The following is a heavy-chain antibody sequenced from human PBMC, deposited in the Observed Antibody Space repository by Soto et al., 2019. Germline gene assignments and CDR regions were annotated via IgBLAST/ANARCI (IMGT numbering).Heavy chain of an antibody. CDR2: ISPYNGNT. D-gene: IGHD3-16*01. CDR1: GYTFTTYG. CDR3: ARGAPTWTYGMDV. Sequence: QVQLVQSGAEVKKPGASVKVSCEASGYTFTTYGISWVRQAPGQGLEWMGWISPYNGNTNNAQKFQGRVTLTTDTSTTTAYMDVRSLRSDDTAVYYCARGAPTWTYGMDVWGQGTTVTVSS. J-gene: IGHJ6*02. V-gene: IGHV1-18*01.